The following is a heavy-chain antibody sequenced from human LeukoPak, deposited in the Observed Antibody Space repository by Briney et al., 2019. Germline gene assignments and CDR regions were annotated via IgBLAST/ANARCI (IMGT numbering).Heavy chain of an antibody. J-gene: IGHJ4*02. D-gene: IGHD3-10*01. CDR2: IWYDGSHK. CDR1: GFTFTSYG. V-gene: IGHV3-33*03. CDR3: ARGVPIPATHPIGY. Sequence: PGGSLRLSCAASGFTFTSYGMHWVRQAPGKGLEWVAMIWYDGSHKKYADSVEGRFSISRDTSKNTLYLQMNSLRADDTAVYYCARGVPIPATHPIGYWGQGSLVTVSS.